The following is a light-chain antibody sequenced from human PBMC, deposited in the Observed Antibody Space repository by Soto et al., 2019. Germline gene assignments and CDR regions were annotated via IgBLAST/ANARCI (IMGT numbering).Light chain of an antibody. CDR1: QSISSW. CDR3: QQLNNYPRT. V-gene: IGKV1-5*02. Sequence: DLQMTPSPSTLSASVGVRVTILCRASQSISSWLAWYQQKPGKAPKLLIYDASRLESGVPSRFSGSGSGTEFTLTISSLQPEDFATYYCQQLNNYPRTFGQGTKVDI. CDR2: DAS. J-gene: IGKJ1*01.